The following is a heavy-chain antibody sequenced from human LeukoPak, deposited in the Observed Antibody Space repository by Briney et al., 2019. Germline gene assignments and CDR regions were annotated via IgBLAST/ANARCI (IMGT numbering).Heavy chain of an antibody. J-gene: IGHJ3*02. CDR1: GFTFSSYE. V-gene: IGHV3-48*03. D-gene: IGHD3-10*01. CDR3: ANTMADAFDI. Sequence: GGSLRLSCAASGFTFSSYEMNWVRQAPGKGLEWVSYISGSGSTVYYADSVKGRFTISRDNAKNSLYLQMNSLRAEDTAVYYCANTMADAFDIWGQGTMVTVSS. CDR2: ISGSGSTV.